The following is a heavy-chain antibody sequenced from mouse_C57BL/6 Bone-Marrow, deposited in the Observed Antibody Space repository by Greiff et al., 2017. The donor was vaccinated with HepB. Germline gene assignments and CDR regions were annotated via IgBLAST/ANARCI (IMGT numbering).Heavy chain of an antibody. CDR2: INPGSGGT. CDR1: GYAFTNYL. D-gene: IGHD1-1*01. V-gene: IGHV1-54*01. Sequence: QVQLQESGAELVRPGTSVKVSCKASGYAFTNYLIEWVKQRPGQGLEWIGVINPGSGGTNYNEKFKGKATLTADKSSSTAYMQLSSLTSEDSAVYFCARSDYYGSSYPAWFAYWGQGTLVTVSA. CDR3: ARSDYYGSSYPAWFAY. J-gene: IGHJ3*01.